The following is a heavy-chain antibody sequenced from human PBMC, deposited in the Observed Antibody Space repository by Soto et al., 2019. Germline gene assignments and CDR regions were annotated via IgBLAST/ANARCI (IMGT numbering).Heavy chain of an antibody. Sequence: QLQLQESGPGLVKPSETLSLTCTVSGGSISSSSYYWGWIRQPPGKGLEWIGSIYYSGSTYYNPSLKSRVTISVDTSKNQFSLKLSSVTAADTAVYYCARDLAAAERMFDYWGQGTLVTVSS. D-gene: IGHD6-13*01. CDR2: IYYSGST. CDR3: ARDLAAAERMFDY. V-gene: IGHV4-39*02. J-gene: IGHJ4*02. CDR1: GGSISSSSYY.